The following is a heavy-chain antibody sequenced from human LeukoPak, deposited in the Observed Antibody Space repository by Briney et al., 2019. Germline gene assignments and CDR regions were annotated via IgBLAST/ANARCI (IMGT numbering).Heavy chain of an antibody. CDR2: ISGSGSSL. V-gene: IGHV3-48*04. J-gene: IGHJ4*02. D-gene: IGHD6-6*01. Sequence: GGSLRLSCVASGFTFSSYWMHWVRQAPGKGLEWVSYISGSGSSLQYADSVKGRFTISRDNTKNSLYLQMNSLRAEDTAVYYCARRPYSSSWHHFDYWGQGTLVTVSS. CDR1: GFTFSSYW. CDR3: ARRPYSSSWHHFDY.